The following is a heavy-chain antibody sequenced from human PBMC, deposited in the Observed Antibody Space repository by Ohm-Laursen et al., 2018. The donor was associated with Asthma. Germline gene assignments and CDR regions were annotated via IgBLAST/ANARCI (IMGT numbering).Heavy chain of an antibody. Sequence: GTLSLTCTVSGGSISSYYWSWIRQPPGKGLEWIGYIYYSGSTNYNPSLKSRVTISVDTSKNQFSLKLSSVTAADTAVYYCARDDSGGATNYWGQGTLVTVSS. J-gene: IGHJ4*02. V-gene: IGHV4-59*01. CDR3: ARDDSGGATNY. D-gene: IGHD1-26*01. CDR1: GGSISSYY. CDR2: IYYSGST.